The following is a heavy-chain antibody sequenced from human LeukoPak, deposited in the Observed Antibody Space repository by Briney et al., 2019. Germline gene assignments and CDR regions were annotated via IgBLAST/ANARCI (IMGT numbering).Heavy chain of an antibody. CDR1: GFPFSIYS. CDR3: ARSRQHYYESSGHNEIFNWYFDL. D-gene: IGHD3-22*01. Sequence: GESLTLPCAVSGFPFSIYSRNWLRQAPGKGLEWVSSICRSGTYIYYVDSVKGRFTISRDNAKNSLDLHMNSLRAEDTAVYYCARSRQHYYESSGHNEIFNWYFDLWGRGTLVTVSS. J-gene: IGHJ2*01. CDR2: ICRSGTYI. V-gene: IGHV3-21*01.